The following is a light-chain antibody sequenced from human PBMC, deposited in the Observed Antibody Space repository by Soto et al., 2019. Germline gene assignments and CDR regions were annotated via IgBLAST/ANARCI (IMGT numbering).Light chain of an antibody. CDR2: GTS. CDR1: QSVDSN. V-gene: IGKV3-15*01. Sequence: EIVMTQSPATLSVSPGERVTLSCRASQSVDSNLAWYQQKPGQAPRLLIYGTSTRATGVPASLGGSGSGTEFTLTFCSLQSEDFAVYYCQQYKNWPWTFGQGTKVDI. CDR3: QQYKNWPWT. J-gene: IGKJ1*01.